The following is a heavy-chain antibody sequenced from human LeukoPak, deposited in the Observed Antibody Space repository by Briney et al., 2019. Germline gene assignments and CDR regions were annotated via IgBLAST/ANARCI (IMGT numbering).Heavy chain of an antibody. CDR3: VRYRGSGCFDS. J-gene: IGHJ5*01. CDR2: IKEDGSER. Sequence: GGSLRLSCAASGFTFSSYWMSWVRQAPGKGLAWVASIKEDGSERYYVDSVKGRFTISRDNAQNSLYLQMNSLRAEDTAVYYCVRYRGSGCFDSWGQGTLVTVSS. V-gene: IGHV3-7*04. CDR1: GFTFSSYW. D-gene: IGHD2-15*01.